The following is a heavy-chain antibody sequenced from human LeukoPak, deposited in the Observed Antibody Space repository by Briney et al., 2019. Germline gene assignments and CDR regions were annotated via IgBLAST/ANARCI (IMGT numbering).Heavy chain of an antibody. CDR2: IYHTGAT. J-gene: IGHJ4*02. CDR1: GGSIGGDY. V-gene: IGHV4-59*12. Sequence: SETLSLTCTVSGGSIGGDYWTWIRQPPGKGLQYIGYIYHTGATNYNPSLKSRVTISVDTSKNQFSLKLSSVTAADTAVYYCARVRVVVAATGFGYFDYWGQGTLVTVSS. D-gene: IGHD2-15*01. CDR3: ARVRVVVAATGFGYFDY.